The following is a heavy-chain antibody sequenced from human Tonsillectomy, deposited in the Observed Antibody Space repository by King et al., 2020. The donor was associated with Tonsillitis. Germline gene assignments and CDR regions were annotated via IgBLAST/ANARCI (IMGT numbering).Heavy chain of an antibody. CDR2: IYHSGST. CDR3: ARNYDSSGYSDVFDI. Sequence: QLQESGPGLVKPSGTLSLTCAVSGGSLSRSNWWSWVRQPPGKGLEWIGEIYHSGSTNYNPSLKSRVTISVEKSKNQFSLQLGSVTAADTAVYYCARNYDSSGYSDVFDIWGQGTMVTVSS. V-gene: IGHV4-4*02. D-gene: IGHD3-22*01. CDR1: GGSLSRSNW. J-gene: IGHJ3*02.